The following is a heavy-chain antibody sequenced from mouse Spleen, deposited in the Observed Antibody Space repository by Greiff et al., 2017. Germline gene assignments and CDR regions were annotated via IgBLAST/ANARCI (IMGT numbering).Heavy chain of an antibody. Sequence: EVKLVESGGGLVQPGGSLKLSCAASGFTFSDYYMYWVRQTPEKRLEWVAYISNGGGSTYYPDTVKGRFTISRDNAKNTLYLQMSRLKSEDTAMYYCARQGTVVATNYAMDYWGQGTSVTVSS. CDR1: GFTFSDYY. J-gene: IGHJ4*01. CDR2: ISNGGGST. D-gene: IGHD1-1*01. CDR3: ARQGTVVATNYAMDY. V-gene: IGHV5-12*01.